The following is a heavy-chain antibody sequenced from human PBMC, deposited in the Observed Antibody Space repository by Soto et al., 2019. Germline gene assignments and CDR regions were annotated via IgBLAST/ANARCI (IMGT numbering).Heavy chain of an antibody. CDR1: GFTFSSYA. Sequence: GGSLRLSCAASGFTFSSYAMSWVRQAPGKGLEWVSAISGSGGSTYYADSVKGRFTISRDNSKNTLYLQMNSLRAEDTAVYYCAKDFVSRSGGSCYDYWGQGTLVTVSS. V-gene: IGHV3-23*01. CDR3: AKDFVSRSGGSCYDY. D-gene: IGHD2-15*01. J-gene: IGHJ4*02. CDR2: ISGSGGST.